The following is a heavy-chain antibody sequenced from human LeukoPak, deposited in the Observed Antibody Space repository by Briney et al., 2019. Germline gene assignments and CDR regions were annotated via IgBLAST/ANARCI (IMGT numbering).Heavy chain of an antibody. CDR2: INHSGST. J-gene: IGHJ5*02. V-gene: IGHV4-34*01. CDR1: GVSFSGYY. D-gene: IGHD2-2*01. CDR3: ARRSRPRYCSSTSCYAGFGWFDP. Sequence: PSETLSLTCAVYGVSFSGYYWSWIRQPPGKGLEWIGEINHSGSTNYNPSLKSRVTISVDTSKNQFSLKLSSVTAADTAVYYCARRSRPRYCSSTSCYAGFGWFDPWGQGTLVTVSS.